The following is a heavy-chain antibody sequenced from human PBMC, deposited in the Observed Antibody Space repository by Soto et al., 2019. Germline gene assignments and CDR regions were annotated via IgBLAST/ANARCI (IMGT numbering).Heavy chain of an antibody. Sequence: ASVKVSCKASGYTFTSYDINWVRQATGQGLEWMGWMNPNSGNTGYAQKFQGRVTMTRNTSISTAYMELSSLRSEDTAVYYCARSLTYYYDSSGYYYDYWGQGTLVTVSS. CDR2: MNPNSGNT. V-gene: IGHV1-8*01. CDR3: ARSLTYYYDSSGYYYDY. CDR1: GYTFTSYD. J-gene: IGHJ4*02. D-gene: IGHD3-22*01.